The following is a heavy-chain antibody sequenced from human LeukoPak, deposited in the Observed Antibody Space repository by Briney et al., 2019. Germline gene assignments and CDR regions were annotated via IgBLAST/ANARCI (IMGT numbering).Heavy chain of an antibody. CDR3: ARSEGTGFDY. J-gene: IGHJ4*02. CDR1: GGSISSGGYS. V-gene: IGHV4-30-2*01. D-gene: IGHD1-1*01. CDR2: IYHSGST. Sequence: SETLSLTCDVSGGSISSGGYSWSWIRQPPGKGLEWIGYIYHSGSTYYNPSLKSRVTISVDRSKNQFSLKLSSVTAADTAVYYCARSEGTGFDYWGQGTLVTVSS.